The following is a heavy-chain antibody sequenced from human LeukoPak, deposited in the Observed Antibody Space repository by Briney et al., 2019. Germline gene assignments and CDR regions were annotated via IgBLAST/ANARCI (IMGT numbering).Heavy chain of an antibody. CDR3: ARAFAATIRIDY. CDR2: IYYSGST. J-gene: IGHJ4*02. V-gene: IGHV4-30-4*02. CDR1: GGSISSGDYY. Sequence: PSETLSLTCTVSGGSISSGDYYWSWIRQPPGKGLEWIGYIYYSGSTYYNPSLKSRVTVSVDTSKNQFSLKLSSVTAADTAVYYCARAFAATIRIDYWGQGTLVTVSS. D-gene: IGHD5-24*01.